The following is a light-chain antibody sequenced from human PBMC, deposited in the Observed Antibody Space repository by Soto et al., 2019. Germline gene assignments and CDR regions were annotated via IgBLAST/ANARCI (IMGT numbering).Light chain of an antibody. V-gene: IGLV2-14*01. J-gene: IGLJ1*01. Sequence: QAVVTQPASVSGSPGQSITISCTGTSSDVGGYNYVSWYQQHPGKAPKLMIYEVSNRPSGVSNRFSGSKSGNTASLTISGLQAEDEADYYCSSYTSSSTLYVFGTETNMTVL. CDR2: EVS. CDR3: SSYTSSSTLYV. CDR1: SSDVGGYNY.